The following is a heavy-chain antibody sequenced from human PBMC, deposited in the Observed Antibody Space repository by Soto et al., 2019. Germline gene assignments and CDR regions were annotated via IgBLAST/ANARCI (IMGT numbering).Heavy chain of an antibody. CDR1: GFIFSNYA. V-gene: IGHV3-23*01. CDR2: ISGSGADT. CDR3: AKDTGRGGGSVFDY. J-gene: IGHJ4*02. Sequence: EVQLLESGGGLVQPGGSLRLSCAPSGFIFSNYAMSWVRQARGKGLEWVSAISGSGADTYYTESVKGRFTISRDNFKNTLYLQMNSLRAEDTAVYYCAKDTGRGGGSVFDYWGQETLVTVSS. D-gene: IGHD2-15*01.